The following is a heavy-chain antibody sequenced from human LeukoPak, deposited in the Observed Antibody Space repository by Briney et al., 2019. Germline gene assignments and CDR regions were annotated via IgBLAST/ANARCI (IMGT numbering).Heavy chain of an antibody. CDR2: ITSNGAET. Sequence: PGGSLSLSCAVSGFWFSNYGMNWVRQPPGKGLEWVSVITSNGAETYYADSVKGRFTVFRDNSKNTLYLQMNSLRTDDTAVYYCAKRDWPYFFDYWGQGTPVTVSS. D-gene: IGHD3/OR15-3a*01. J-gene: IGHJ4*02. V-gene: IGHV3-23*01. CDR1: GFWFSNYG. CDR3: AKRDWPYFFDY.